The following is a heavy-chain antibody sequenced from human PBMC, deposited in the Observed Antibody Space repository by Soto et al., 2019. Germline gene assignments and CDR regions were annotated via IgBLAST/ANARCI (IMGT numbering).Heavy chain of an antibody. CDR3: AKDRLVEVRWLQLEGRGNWFDP. Sequence: EVQLLESGGGLVQPGGSLRLSCAASGFTFSSYAMSWVRQAPGKGLEWVSAISGSGGSTYYADSVKGRFTISRDNSKNTLYMQMNSLRDEDTAVYYWAKDRLVEVRWLQLEGRGNWFDPWGQGTLVTVSS. CDR2: ISGSGGST. CDR1: GFTFSSYA. J-gene: IGHJ5*02. D-gene: IGHD5-12*01. V-gene: IGHV3-23*01.